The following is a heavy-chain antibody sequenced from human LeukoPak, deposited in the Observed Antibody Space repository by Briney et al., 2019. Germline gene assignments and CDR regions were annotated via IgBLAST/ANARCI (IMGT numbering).Heavy chain of an antibody. J-gene: IGHJ2*01. D-gene: IGHD3-22*01. Sequence: SETLSLTCAVSGRSSSSGGYSWSWIRQPPGKGLEWIGYIYHSGSTYYNPSLKSRVTISVDRSKNQFSLKLSSVTAADTAVYYCARADYYDSSALGYFDLWGRGTLVTVSS. V-gene: IGHV4-30-2*01. CDR3: ARADYYDSSALGYFDL. CDR2: IYHSGST. CDR1: GRSSSSGGYS.